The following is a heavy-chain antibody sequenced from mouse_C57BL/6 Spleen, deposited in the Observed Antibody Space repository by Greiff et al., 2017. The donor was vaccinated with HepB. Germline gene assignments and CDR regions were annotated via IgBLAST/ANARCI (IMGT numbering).Heavy chain of an antibody. Sequence: VQLQQPGAELVKPGASVKLSCKASGYTFTSYWMHWVKQRPGQGLEWIGMIHPNSGSTNYNEKFKSKATLTVDKSSSTAYMQLSSLTSEDSAVYDCARSYYDGSSGAMGCWGQRTSVTV. CDR2: IHPNSGST. D-gene: IGHD1-1*01. V-gene: IGHV1-64*01. J-gene: IGHJ4*01. CDR3: ARSYYDGSSGAMGC. CDR1: GYTFTSYW.